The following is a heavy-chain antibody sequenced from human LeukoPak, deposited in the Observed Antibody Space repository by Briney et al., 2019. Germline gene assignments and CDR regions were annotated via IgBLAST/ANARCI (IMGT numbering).Heavy chain of an antibody. D-gene: IGHD2-15*01. CDR1: GDSISNYY. V-gene: IGHV4-59*01. CDR2: IYYSGST. J-gene: IGHJ4*02. CDR3: ARETCSGGSCFQFDF. Sequence: SETLSLTCTVSGDSISNYYWSWIRQSPGKGLEWIGYIYYSGSTNYKPSLKSRVTISVDTSGNQFSLTLSSVTAADTAVYYCARETCSGGSCFQFDFWGQGTLVTVSS.